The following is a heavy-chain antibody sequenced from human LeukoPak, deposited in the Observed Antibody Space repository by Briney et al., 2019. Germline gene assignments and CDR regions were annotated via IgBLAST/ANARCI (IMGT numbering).Heavy chain of an antibody. CDR2: ISSSSSYI. CDR3: AKANYYDSSGFYPFDY. V-gene: IGHV3-21*01. D-gene: IGHD3-22*01. J-gene: IGHJ4*02. Sequence: GGSLRLSCAASGFTFSSYSMNWVSQAPGKGLEWVSSISSSSSYIYYADSVKGRFTISRDNAKNSLYLQMNSLRAEDTAVYYCAKANYYDSSGFYPFDYWGQGTLVTVSS. CDR1: GFTFSSYS.